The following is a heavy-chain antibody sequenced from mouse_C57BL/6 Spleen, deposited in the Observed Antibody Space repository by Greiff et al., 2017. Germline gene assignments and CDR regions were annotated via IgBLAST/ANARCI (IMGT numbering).Heavy chain of an antibody. CDR3: ARYGYSNYAYAMDY. CDR1: GYAFSSYW. CDR2: IYPGDGDT. D-gene: IGHD2-5*01. J-gene: IGHJ4*01. Sequence: QVQLQQSGAELVKPGASVKISCKASGYAFSSYWMNWVKQRPGQGLEWIGQIYPGDGDTNYNGKFKGKATLTADKSSSTAYMQLSSLTSEDSAVYFCARYGYSNYAYAMDYWGQGTSVTVSS. V-gene: IGHV1-80*01.